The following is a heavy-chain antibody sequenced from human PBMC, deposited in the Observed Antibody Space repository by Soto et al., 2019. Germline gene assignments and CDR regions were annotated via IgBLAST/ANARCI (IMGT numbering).Heavy chain of an antibody. CDR3: ARAPRNFYYNGMDV. Sequence: VGSLRLSCATSGFTFSHYEMNWVRQAPGKGLEWVSYISSGGTTINYAGSVKGRFTVSRDNAKNSLYLQMNSLRAEDTAVYYCARAPRNFYYNGMDVWGHGTTVT. V-gene: IGHV3-48*03. J-gene: IGHJ6*02. CDR1: GFTFSHYE. CDR2: ISSGGTTI.